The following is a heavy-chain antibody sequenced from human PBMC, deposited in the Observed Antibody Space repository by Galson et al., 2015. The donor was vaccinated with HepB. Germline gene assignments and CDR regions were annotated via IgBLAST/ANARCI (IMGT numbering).Heavy chain of an antibody. CDR1: GFTFSSYA. CDR2: ISNDGSNK. J-gene: IGHJ6*02. V-gene: IGHV3-30*04. Sequence: SLRLSCAASGFTFSSYAIKKVRKEKGKGLEWGAVISNDGSNKYYADSVKGRFTISRDNSKNTLYLQMNSLRAEDTAVYYSARDYASSWYFNHYYGMDVWGQGTTVTVSS. D-gene: IGHD6-13*01. CDR3: ARDYASSWYFNHYYGMDV.